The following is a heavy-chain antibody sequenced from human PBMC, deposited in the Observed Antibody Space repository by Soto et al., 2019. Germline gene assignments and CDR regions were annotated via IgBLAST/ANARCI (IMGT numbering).Heavy chain of an antibody. D-gene: IGHD5-12*01. CDR1: GGSFSGYY. CDR3: AREGNLGRWLQPLDF. J-gene: IGHJ4*02. Sequence: SETLSRTCAVYGGSFSGYYWSWIRQPPGKGLEWIGNIHYNGNTKYNPSLKSRVTMSVDTSKNQFSLKLISVTAADTAKYFCAREGNLGRWLQPLDFWGQGTLVTVSS. CDR2: IHYNGNT. V-gene: IGHV4-34*01.